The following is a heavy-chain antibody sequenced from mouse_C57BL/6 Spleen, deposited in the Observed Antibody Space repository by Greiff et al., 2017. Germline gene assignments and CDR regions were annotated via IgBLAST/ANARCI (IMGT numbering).Heavy chain of an antibody. Sequence: VKVVESGPGLVAPSQSLSIPCTVSGFSLTSYGVDWVRQPPGKGLEWLGVIWGGGSTNYNSALMSRLSISTDNSKSQVFLKMNSLQTDDTAMYYCAKRDDYYGSGVAYWGQGTLVTVSA. CDR2: IWGGGST. D-gene: IGHD1-1*01. J-gene: IGHJ3*01. CDR3: AKRDDYYGSGVAY. V-gene: IGHV2-9*01. CDR1: GFSLTSYG.